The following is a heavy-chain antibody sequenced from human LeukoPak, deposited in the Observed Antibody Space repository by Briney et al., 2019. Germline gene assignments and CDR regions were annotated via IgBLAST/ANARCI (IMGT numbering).Heavy chain of an antibody. V-gene: IGHV3-9*01. CDR3: AKVAAAGTRKNYFDY. CDR1: GFTFDDYA. CDR2: ISWYSGSI. D-gene: IGHD6-13*01. Sequence: GRSLRLSCAAAGFTFDDYAMRWVRQAPGKGLEWVPGISWYSGSIGYADSVKGRFTISRDNAKKSLYLQMNSLRAEDTALYYCAKVAAAGTRKNYFDYWGQGTLVTVSS. J-gene: IGHJ4*02.